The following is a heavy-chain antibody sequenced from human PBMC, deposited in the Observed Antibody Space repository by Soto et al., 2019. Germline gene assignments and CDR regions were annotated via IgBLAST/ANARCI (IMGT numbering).Heavy chain of an antibody. Sequence: GGSLRLSCAASGFTFSSYGMHWVRQAPGKGLEWVAVIWYDGSNKYYADSVKGRFTISRDNSKNTLYLQMNSLRAEDTAVYYCARDLNTYFDWVPPSYYYYGMDVWGQGTTVTVSS. D-gene: IGHD3-9*01. CDR2: IWYDGSNK. V-gene: IGHV3-33*01. J-gene: IGHJ6*02. CDR3: ARDLNTYFDWVPPSYYYYGMDV. CDR1: GFTFSSYG.